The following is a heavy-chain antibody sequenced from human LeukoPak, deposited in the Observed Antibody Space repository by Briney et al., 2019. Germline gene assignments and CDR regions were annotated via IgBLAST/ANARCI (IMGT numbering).Heavy chain of an antibody. CDR2: VAYDGSDK. CDR3: VRALGSSSADS. CDR1: GFNFNTYA. V-gene: IGHV3-30*04. J-gene: IGHJ4*02. D-gene: IGHD6-6*01. Sequence: GGSLRLSCAASGFNFNTYAMHWVRQAPGKGLEWVAVVAYDGSDKHYADSVKGRFTISRDNSKNTLFLQMNSLRGEDTAVYYCVRALGSSSADSWGQGTLVTVSS.